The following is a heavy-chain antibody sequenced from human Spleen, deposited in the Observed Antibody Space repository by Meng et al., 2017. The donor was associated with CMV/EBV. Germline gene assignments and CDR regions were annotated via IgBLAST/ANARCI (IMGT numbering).Heavy chain of an antibody. J-gene: IGHJ5*02. CDR3: AHFRA. Sequence: GESLKISCAGSGFTFSSYSMNWVRQAPGKGLEWVSSISSSSSYIYYADSVKGRFTISRDNAKNSLYLQMNSLRAEDTAVYYCAHFRAWGQGTLVTVSS. V-gene: IGHV3-21*01. CDR2: ISSSSSYI. CDR1: GFTFSSYS.